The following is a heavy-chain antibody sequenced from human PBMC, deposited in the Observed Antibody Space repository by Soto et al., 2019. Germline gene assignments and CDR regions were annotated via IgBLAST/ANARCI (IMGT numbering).Heavy chain of an antibody. CDR2: ISYDGSNK. D-gene: IGHD6-13*01. CDR1: GFTFSSYA. J-gene: IGHJ4*02. V-gene: IGHV3-30-3*01. Sequence: QVQLVESGGGVVQPGRSLRLSCAASGFTFSSYAMHWVRQAPGKGLEWVAVISYDGSNKYYADSVKGRFTISRDNSKNTLYLQMNSLRAEDTAVYYCARGTAAAYWGQGTRVTVSS. CDR3: ARGTAAAY.